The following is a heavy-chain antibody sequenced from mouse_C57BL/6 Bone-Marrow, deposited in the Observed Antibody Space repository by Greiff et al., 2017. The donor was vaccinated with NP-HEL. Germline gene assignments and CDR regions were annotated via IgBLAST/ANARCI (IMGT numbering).Heavy chain of an antibody. CDR1: GYTFTDYY. CDR2: INPYNGGT. V-gene: IGHV1-19*01. J-gene: IGHJ3*01. D-gene: IGHD1-2*01. Sequence: EVKLVESGPVLVKPGASVKMSCKASGYTFTDYYMNWVKQSHGKSLEWIGVINPYNGGTSYNQKFKGKATLTVDKSSSTAYMELNSLTSEDSAVYYCALGLRQAWFAYWGQGTLVTVSA. CDR3: ALGLRQAWFAY.